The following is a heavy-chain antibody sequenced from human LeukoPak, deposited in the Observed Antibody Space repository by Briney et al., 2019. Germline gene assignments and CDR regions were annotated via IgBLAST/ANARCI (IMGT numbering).Heavy chain of an antibody. V-gene: IGHV4-61*01. CDR2: IYYSGST. D-gene: IGHD1-26*01. CDR1: GGSLSNTSYY. Sequence: SETLSLTCTVSGGSLSNTSYYWDWIRQPPGKGLEWIGYIYYSGSTIYNPSLKSRVTISLDTSKNQFSLKLTSVTAADTAVYYCASGSYSFYYFDYWGQGTLVTVSS. CDR3: ASGSYSFYYFDY. J-gene: IGHJ4*02.